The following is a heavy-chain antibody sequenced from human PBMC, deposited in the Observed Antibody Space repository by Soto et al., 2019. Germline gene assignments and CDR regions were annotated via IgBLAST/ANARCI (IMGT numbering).Heavy chain of an antibody. V-gene: IGHV4-59*01. Sequence: SETLSLTCTVSGDSMSGFYWSWIRQTPGKGLEWIGYINYVGRTSYYSPSLQSRVTISLDSSKNQFSLILSSVTAADTAVYFCARFPRNYFDYRGQGTHVTVSS. J-gene: IGHJ4*02. CDR2: INYVGRTS. CDR1: GDSMSGFY. CDR3: ARFPRNYFDY.